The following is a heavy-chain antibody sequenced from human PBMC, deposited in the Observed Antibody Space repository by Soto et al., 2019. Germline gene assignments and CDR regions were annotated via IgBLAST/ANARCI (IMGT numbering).Heavy chain of an antibody. CDR3: SRGFYANTSYPRFDF. Sequence: GGSLRLSCTGSGFTFGDYAVSWFRQAPGKGLECVGFIRSKAYGETTDYAASVKGRFTISRDDSRTIAYLRMNSLKTEDTSTYYCSRGFYANTSYPRFDFWGQGTLVTVSS. V-gene: IGHV3-49*03. CDR1: GFTFGDYA. CDR2: IRSKAYGETT. D-gene: IGHD2-21*01. J-gene: IGHJ4*02.